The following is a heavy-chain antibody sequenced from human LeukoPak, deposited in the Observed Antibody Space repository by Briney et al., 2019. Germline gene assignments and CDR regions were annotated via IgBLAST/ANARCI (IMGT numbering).Heavy chain of an antibody. V-gene: IGHV3-74*01. D-gene: IGHD6-19*01. CDR2: INTDGSST. CDR3: ATDVRSSPLGF. J-gene: IGHJ4*01. CDR1: GFTFSRYW. Sequence: GGSLRLSCAASGFTFSRYWMHWVRQAPGKGLVWVSRINTDGSSTSYADSVKGRFTISRDSSNNTLFLQMTNLRAEDSGLYYCATDVRSSPLGFWGHGTLVTVSS.